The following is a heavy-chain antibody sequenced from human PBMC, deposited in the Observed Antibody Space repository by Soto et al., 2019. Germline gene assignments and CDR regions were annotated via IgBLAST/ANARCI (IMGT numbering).Heavy chain of an antibody. J-gene: IGHJ4*01. CDR2: INPTSGGT. V-gene: IGHV1-2*04. CDR3: SRVGPTALDY. Sequence: QVQLVQSGAEVKKPGSSVKVSCKASGYTFTGYYMHWVRQAPGQGLEWMGWINPTSGGTNYAQKFQGWVTMTRDTSISTAYMELSRLRSDDTAVYYYSRVGPTALDYWGHGTLVTVSS. CDR1: GYTFTGYY. D-gene: IGHD4-17*01.